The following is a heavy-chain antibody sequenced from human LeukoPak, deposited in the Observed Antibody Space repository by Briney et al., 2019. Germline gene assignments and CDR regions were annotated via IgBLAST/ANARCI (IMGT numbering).Heavy chain of an antibody. J-gene: IGHJ5*02. CDR1: GGSISSYY. Sequence: SETLSRTCTVSGGSISSYYWSWIPQPAGKGLEWIRRIYTSGSTNYNPSLKSRVTMSVDTSKNQFSLRLSSVNAADTAVYFCAREGTSGGLNWLDPWGQGTLVTVSS. V-gene: IGHV4-4*07. CDR2: IYTSGST. CDR3: AREGTSGGLNWLDP. D-gene: IGHD3-10*01.